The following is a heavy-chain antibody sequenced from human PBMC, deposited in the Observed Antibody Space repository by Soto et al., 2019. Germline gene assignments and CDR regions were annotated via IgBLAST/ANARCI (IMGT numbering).Heavy chain of an antibody. CDR2: IFHSGST. J-gene: IGHJ3*01. CDR1: GVSVTSDDFY. Sequence: QVQLQQSGPGLVKPSETLSLTCTVSGVSVTSDDFYWTWIRQPPGKGLEWIGHIFHSGSTSYSSSLEGRVTLSIDTSRNHFSLSLISAAAADTAVYYCAGVTLIGAGGGDATTGACDVWGQGTMVTVSS. CDR3: AGVTLIGAGGGDATTGACDV. D-gene: IGHD2-21*02. V-gene: IGHV4-61*03.